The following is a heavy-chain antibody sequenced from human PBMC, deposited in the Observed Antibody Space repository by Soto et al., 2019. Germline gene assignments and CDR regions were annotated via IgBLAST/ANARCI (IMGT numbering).Heavy chain of an antibody. J-gene: IGHJ6*02. Sequence: PGGSLRLSCAASGFSFSYAWMSWVRQAPGKGLEWVGRVKSKTDGGTTDYAAPVKGRFTISRDDSKTTLYLQMNSLKTEDTAVYYCTTDCSGGSCYPGAYYYYYGMDVWGQGTTVTVPS. CDR3: TTDCSGGSCYPGAYYYYYGMDV. V-gene: IGHV3-15*01. D-gene: IGHD2-15*01. CDR1: GFSFSYAW. CDR2: VKSKTDGGTT.